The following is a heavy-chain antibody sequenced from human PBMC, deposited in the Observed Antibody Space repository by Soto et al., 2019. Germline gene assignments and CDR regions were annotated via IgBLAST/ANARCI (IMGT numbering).Heavy chain of an antibody. CDR1: GDSVSSYSAA. Sequence: SHPLSPTFAISGDSVSSYSAAWNWIRQSPSGGLEWLGRTYYRSRFFSDYAESVKSRIIINPDTSKNQFSLQLKSVTPEDTAVYYCARDRYSSSGWFDPWGQGTPVTVSS. J-gene: IGHJ5*02. V-gene: IGHV6-1*01. CDR2: TYYRSRFFS. D-gene: IGHD6-6*01. CDR3: ARDRYSSSGWFDP.